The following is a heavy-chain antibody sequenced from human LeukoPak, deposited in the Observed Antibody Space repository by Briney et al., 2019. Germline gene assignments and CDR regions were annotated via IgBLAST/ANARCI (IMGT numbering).Heavy chain of an antibody. Sequence: PSKTLSLTCAVYGGSFSGYYWSWIRQPPGKGLEWIGEINHSGSTNYNPSPKSRVTISVDTSKNQFSLKLSSVTAADTAVYYCARHTYRRYYDSSGTGALDYWGQGTLVTVSS. J-gene: IGHJ4*02. CDR3: ARHTYRRYYDSSGTGALDY. CDR1: GGSFSGYY. CDR2: INHSGST. V-gene: IGHV4-34*01. D-gene: IGHD3-22*01.